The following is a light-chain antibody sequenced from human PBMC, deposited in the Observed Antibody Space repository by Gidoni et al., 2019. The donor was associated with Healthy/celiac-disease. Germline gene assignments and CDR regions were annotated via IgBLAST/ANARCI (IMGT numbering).Light chain of an antibody. Sequence: EIVLTQSPGTLSLSPGERATLSCRASQSVSSTYLAWYQQKPGQAPRLLIDGASSRVTGVPDRFSGSGSGTDFTLTISRLDPEDFAVYYCQQGAFGQGTKVEMK. CDR1: QSVSSTY. CDR2: GAS. J-gene: IGKJ1*01. CDR3: QQGA. V-gene: IGKV3-20*01.